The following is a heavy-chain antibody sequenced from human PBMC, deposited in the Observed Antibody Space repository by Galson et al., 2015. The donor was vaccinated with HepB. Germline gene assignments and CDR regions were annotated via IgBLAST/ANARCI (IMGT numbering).Heavy chain of an antibody. D-gene: IGHD3-22*01. J-gene: IGHJ5*02. CDR2: IHHSERI. CDR1: GGSINSIDW. Sequence: LSLTCAMSGGSINSIDWLSWVRQPPGQGLAWIGEIHHSERIKYNPSLKHRVTMSFDKSKNHISLKLTSVPAADTAVYYCARVVYHYDSSGYYPRGLDWFDPWGQGNLVTVSS. V-gene: IGHV4-4*02. CDR3: ARVVYHYDSSGYYPRGLDWFDP.